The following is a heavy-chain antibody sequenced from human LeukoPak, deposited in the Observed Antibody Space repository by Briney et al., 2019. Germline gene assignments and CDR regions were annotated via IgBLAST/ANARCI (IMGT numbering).Heavy chain of an antibody. Sequence: SETLSLTCTVSGGSISSSSYYWGWIRQPPGKGREWIGSIYYSGSTYYNPSLKSRVTISVDTSKNQFSLKLSSVTAADTAVYYCARMGDYYGSGSYLFDYWGQGTLVTVSS. CDR1: GGSISSSSYY. J-gene: IGHJ4*02. CDR3: ARMGDYYGSGSYLFDY. CDR2: IYYSGST. V-gene: IGHV4-39*01. D-gene: IGHD3-10*01.